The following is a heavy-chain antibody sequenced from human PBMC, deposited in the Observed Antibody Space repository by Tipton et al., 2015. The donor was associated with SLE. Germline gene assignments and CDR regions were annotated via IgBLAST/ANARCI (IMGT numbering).Heavy chain of an antibody. J-gene: IGHJ4*02. CDR2: ISTTT. V-gene: IGHV3-48*03. D-gene: IGHD2-15*01. CDR3: ARNTGASASDQ. CDR1: GFNFRSYE. Sequence: SLRLSCVASGFNFRSYEMNWVRQAPGKGLEWVSYISTTTYYADSVEGRFTISRDNAKNTLYLQMNSLRAEDTAVYYCARNTGASASDQWGQGTLVIVST.